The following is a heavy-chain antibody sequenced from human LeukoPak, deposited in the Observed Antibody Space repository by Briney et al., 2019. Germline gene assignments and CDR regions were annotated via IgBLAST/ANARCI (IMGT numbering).Heavy chain of an antibody. D-gene: IGHD2-15*01. CDR3: ARDHRRGGLGYWFDP. CDR1: GGSISSYY. Sequence: SETLSLTCTVSGGSISSYYWSWIRQPPGKGLEWIGYIYYSGSTNYNPSLKSRVTISVDTSKNQFSLKLSSVTAADTAVYYCARDHRRGGLGYWFDPWGQGTLVTVSS. J-gene: IGHJ5*02. V-gene: IGHV4-59*01. CDR2: IYYSGST.